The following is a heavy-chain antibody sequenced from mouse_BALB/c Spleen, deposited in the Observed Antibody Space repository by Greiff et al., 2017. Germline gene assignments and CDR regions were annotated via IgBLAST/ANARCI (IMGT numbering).Heavy chain of an antibody. Sequence: VHVKQSGPELVKPGASVKISCKASGYTFTDYNMHWVKQSHGKSLEWIGYIYPYNGGTGYNQKFKSKATLTVDNSSSTAYMELRSLTSEDSAVYYCARDGYYWYFDVWGAGTTVTVSS. D-gene: IGHD2-3*01. CDR1: GYTFTDYN. J-gene: IGHJ1*01. CDR3: ARDGYYWYFDV. CDR2: IYPYNGGT. V-gene: IGHV1S29*02.